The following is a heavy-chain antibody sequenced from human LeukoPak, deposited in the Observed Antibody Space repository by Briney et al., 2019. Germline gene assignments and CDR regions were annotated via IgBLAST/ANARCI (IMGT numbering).Heavy chain of an antibody. CDR2: ISSSGGSTI. CDR1: GFTFSSYE. D-gene: IGHD3-22*01. J-gene: IGHJ3*02. Sequence: HSGGSLRLSCVASGFTFSSYEMHWVRQAPGKGLEWVSYISSSGGSTIYYADSVKGRFTISRDNAKNSLFLQMNSLRAEDTAVYYCARDRDPGYYDTNGYRRVNAFDIWGQGTMVTVSS. V-gene: IGHV3-48*03. CDR3: ARDRDPGYYDTNGYRRVNAFDI.